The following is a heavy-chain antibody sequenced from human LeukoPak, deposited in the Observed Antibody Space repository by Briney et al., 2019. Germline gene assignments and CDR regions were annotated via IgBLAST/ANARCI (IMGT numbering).Heavy chain of an antibody. D-gene: IGHD6-19*01. V-gene: IGHV5-10-1*01. CDR2: IDPGDSAT. CDR1: GYRFTNYW. Sequence: GESLKISCQASGYRFTNYWITWVRQVPGKGLEWMGRIDPGDSATNYGPSFQGHVIISADRSTTTAYLHFNSLEASDTALYYCARPSGWSGYDIWGQGTMVIVSS. J-gene: IGHJ3*02. CDR3: ARPSGWSGYDI.